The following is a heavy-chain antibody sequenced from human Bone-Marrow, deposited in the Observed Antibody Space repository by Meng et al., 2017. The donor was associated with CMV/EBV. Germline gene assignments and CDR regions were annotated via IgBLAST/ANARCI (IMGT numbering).Heavy chain of an antibody. Sequence: GESLKISCTASRFTFNNYEMTWVRQAPGKGLEWVSYISSSGSTRHYADSVKGRFTTSRDNAKNSLFLQMNSLRVEDTAVYYCARSLSGYCLFDYWGQGTLVTVSS. CDR2: ISSSGSTR. D-gene: IGHD3-22*01. V-gene: IGHV3-48*03. J-gene: IGHJ4*02. CDR3: ARSLSGYCLFDY. CDR1: RFTFNNYE.